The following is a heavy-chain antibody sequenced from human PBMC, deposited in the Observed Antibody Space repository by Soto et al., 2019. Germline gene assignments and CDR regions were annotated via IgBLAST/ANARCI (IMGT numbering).Heavy chain of an antibody. CDR2: IYSSGIT. CDR1: GGSISSYY. Sequence: SETLSLTCNVSGGSISSYYWNWIRQSPGKGLEWIGYIYSSGITNYNPSLKSRVTISLDTTRNQLSLKLSSVTTADTAVYYCAGGVTSTLRGRRLDYWGQGTLLTVSS. J-gene: IGHJ4*02. D-gene: IGHD2-21*02. V-gene: IGHV4-59*01. CDR3: AGGVTSTLRGRRLDY.